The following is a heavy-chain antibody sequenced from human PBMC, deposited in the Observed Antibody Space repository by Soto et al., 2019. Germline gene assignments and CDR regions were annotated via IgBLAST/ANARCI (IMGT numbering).Heavy chain of an antibody. D-gene: IGHD3-16*02. CDR3: ARRSPYYDYVWGVIVPHTPSSLFDY. J-gene: IGHJ4*02. V-gene: IGHV4-39*01. Sequence: QLQLQESGPGLVKPSETLSLTCTVSGGSISSSSYYWGWIRQPPGKGLEWIGSIYYSGSTYYNPSLKSRVTISVDTSKNQFSLKLSSVTAADTAVYYCARRSPYYDYVWGVIVPHTPSSLFDYWGQGTLVTVSS. CDR2: IYYSGST. CDR1: GGSISSSSYY.